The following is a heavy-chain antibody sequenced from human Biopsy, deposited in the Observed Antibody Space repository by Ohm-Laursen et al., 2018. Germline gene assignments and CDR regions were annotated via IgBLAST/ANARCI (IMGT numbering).Heavy chain of an antibody. CDR3: ARERDP. V-gene: IGHV1-2*02. CDR2: INAKTGDT. J-gene: IGHJ5*02. Sequence: SSVKVPCKAPGGTFSNYGVNWVRQAPGQGLEWLGWINAKTGDTNYAQKLQGRVTMTRDTSISTAYMELSRLTSDDTAVYYCARERDPWGQGTLVTVSS. CDR1: GGTFSNYG.